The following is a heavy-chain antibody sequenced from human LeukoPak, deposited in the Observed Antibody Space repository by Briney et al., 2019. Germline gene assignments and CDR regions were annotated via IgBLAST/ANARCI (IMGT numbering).Heavy chain of an antibody. CDR1: GYTFTGYY. CDR3: ARDVHDYGDY. D-gene: IGHD1-1*01. Sequence: ASVKVSCKASGYTFTGYYMHWVRQAPGQGLEWMGRINPNSGGASHAPKFQGRVTMTRDTSISTGYMELSSLTSDDTAVYYCARDVHDYGDYWGQGTMVTVSS. J-gene: IGHJ4*02. V-gene: IGHV1-2*06. CDR2: INPNSGGA.